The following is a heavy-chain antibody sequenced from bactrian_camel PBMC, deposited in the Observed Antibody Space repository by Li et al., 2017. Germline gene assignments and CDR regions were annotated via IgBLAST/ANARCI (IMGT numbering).Heavy chain of an antibody. V-gene: IGHV3S9*01. CDR2: MDSEGVI. Sequence: HVQLVESGGGSVQAGGSLRLTCTASGYRSSNYCMAWFRQIPGKEREGVALMDSEGVIDYTHSVKGRFTLSKDSAKNTLYLQMNSLKPEDTAMYYCVARSGASCSFYTDAVSDDWSYWGHGTQVTVS. CDR1: GYRSSNYC. D-gene: IGHD4*01. J-gene: IGHJ4*01. CDR3: VARSGASCSFYTDAVSDDWSY.